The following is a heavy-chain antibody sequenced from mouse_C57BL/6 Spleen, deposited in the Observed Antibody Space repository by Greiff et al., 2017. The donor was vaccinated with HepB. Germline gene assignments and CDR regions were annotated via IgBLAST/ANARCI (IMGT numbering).Heavy chain of an antibody. CDR2: ISSGSSTI. CDR1: GFTFSDYG. CDR3: ARAGGYYEGWFAY. J-gene: IGHJ3*01. V-gene: IGHV5-17*01. D-gene: IGHD2-3*01. Sequence: EVMLVESGGGLVKPGGSLKLSCAASGFTFSDYGMHWVRQAPEKGLEWVAYISSGSSTIYYADTVKGRFTISRDNAKNTLFLQMTSLRSEDTAMYYCARAGGYYEGWFAYWGQGTLVTVSA.